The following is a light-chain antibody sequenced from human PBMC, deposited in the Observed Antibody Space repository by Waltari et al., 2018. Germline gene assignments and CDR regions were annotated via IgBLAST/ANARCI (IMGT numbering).Light chain of an antibody. CDR2: QDS. Sequence: SYELTQPPSVSVSPGQTASITCSGDKLGDKYACWYQQKPGQSPGLVSYQDSKRPAGIPERFSGSNSGNTATLTISGTQAMDEADYYCQAWDSSLVVFGGGTKLTVL. V-gene: IGLV3-1*01. CDR3: QAWDSSLVV. CDR1: KLGDKY. J-gene: IGLJ2*01.